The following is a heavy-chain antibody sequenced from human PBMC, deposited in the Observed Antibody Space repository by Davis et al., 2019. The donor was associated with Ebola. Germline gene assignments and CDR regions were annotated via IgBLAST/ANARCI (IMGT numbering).Heavy chain of an antibody. CDR2: FDPEDGET. D-gene: IGHD3-3*01. V-gene: IGHV1-24*01. Sequence: ASVKVSCKVSGYTLTELSMHWVRQAPGKGLEWMGGFDPEDGETIYAQKFQGRVTMTEDTSTDTAYMELSSLRSEDTAVYYCAIQTGVVIILDYWGQGTLVTVSS. CDR3: AIQTGVVIILDY. J-gene: IGHJ4*02. CDR1: GYTLTELS.